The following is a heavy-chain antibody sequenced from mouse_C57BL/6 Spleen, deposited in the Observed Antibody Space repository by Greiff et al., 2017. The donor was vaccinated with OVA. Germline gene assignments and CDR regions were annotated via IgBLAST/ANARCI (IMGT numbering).Heavy chain of an antibody. D-gene: IGHD3-1*01. CDR1: GYAFSSHW. CDR2: IYPGDGDT. V-gene: IGHV1-80*01. CDR3: ARQPSGYAMDY. J-gene: IGHJ4*01. Sequence: QVQLQQSGAELVKPGASVKISCKASGYAFSSHWMNWVKQRPGKGLEWIGQIYPGDGDTNYNGKFKGKATLTADKYSSTAYMQLSSLTSEYSAVYFCARQPSGYAMDYWGQGTSVTVSS.